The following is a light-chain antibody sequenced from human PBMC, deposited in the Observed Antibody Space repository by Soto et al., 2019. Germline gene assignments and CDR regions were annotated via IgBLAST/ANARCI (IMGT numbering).Light chain of an antibody. CDR3: QQRFNWPRFT. CDR1: QSVSSY. J-gene: IGKJ2*01. CDR2: DAS. Sequence: EIVLTQSPATLALSPGERATLSCSASQSVSSYLAWDQQKPGQAPRLLIYDASNRATGIPARFSGGGSGTDFTLTISSLEPEDFAVYFCQQRFNWPRFTCGQWTKLEIK. V-gene: IGKV3-11*01.